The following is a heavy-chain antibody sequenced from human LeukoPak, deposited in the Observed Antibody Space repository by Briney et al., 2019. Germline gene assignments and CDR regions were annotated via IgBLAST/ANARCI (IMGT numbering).Heavy chain of an antibody. CDR3: ARGGYYGSGNDFRFDP. Sequence: SETLSLTCTVSGGSISSYYWSWIRQSPGKGLECIGYTHYTGSTNYNPSLKSRVTISVETSKNQFSLKLKSVTAADTAVYYCARGGYYGSGNDFRFDPWGQGTLVTVSS. J-gene: IGHJ5*02. V-gene: IGHV4-59*01. D-gene: IGHD3-10*01. CDR2: THYTGST. CDR1: GGSISSYY.